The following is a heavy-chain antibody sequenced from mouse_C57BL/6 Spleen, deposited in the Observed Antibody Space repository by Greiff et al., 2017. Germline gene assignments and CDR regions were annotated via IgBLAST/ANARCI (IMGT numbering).Heavy chain of an antibody. V-gene: IGHV1-18*01. CDR2: INPNNGGT. J-gene: IGHJ3*01. CDR3: ARCTSELGFAY. CDR1: GYTFTDYN. Sequence: DVKLVESGPELVKPGASVKIPCKASGYTFTDYNMDWVKQSHGKSLEWIGDINPNNGGTIYNQKFKGKATLTVDKSSSTAYMELRSLTSEDTAVYYCARCTSELGFAYWGQGTLVTVSA. D-gene: IGHD4-1*01.